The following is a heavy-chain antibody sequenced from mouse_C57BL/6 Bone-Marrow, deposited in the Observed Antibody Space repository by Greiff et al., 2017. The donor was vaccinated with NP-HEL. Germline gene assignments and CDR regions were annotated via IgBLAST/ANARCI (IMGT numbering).Heavy chain of an antibody. CDR1: GYTFTDYY. Sequence: EVQLQQSGPELVKPGASVKISCKASGYTFTDYYMNWVKQSHGKSLEWIGDINPNNGGTSYNQKFKGKATLTVEKSSSTAYMELRSLASADSAVYYCAKLTSFAYWGQGTLVTVSA. J-gene: IGHJ3*01. CDR3: AKLTSFAY. V-gene: IGHV1-26*01. D-gene: IGHD2-13*01. CDR2: INPNNGGT.